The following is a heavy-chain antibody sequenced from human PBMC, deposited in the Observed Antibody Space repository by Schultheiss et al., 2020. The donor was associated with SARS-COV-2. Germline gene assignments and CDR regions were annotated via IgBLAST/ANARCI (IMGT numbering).Heavy chain of an antibody. D-gene: IGHD2-2*01. CDR1: GASISSYY. V-gene: IGHV4-59*08. J-gene: IGHJ5*02. Sequence: SETLSLTCSVSGASISSYYWSWIRQPPGKGLEWIGYIYYSGSTYYNPSLKSRVTISVDTSKNQFSLKLSSVTAADTAVYYCARHGSAAIRQGWFDPWGQGTLVTVSS. CDR2: IYYSGST. CDR3: ARHGSAAIRQGWFDP.